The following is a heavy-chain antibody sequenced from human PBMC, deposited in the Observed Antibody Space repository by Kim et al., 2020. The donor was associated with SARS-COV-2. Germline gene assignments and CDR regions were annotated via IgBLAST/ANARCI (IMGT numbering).Heavy chain of an antibody. V-gene: IGHV3-23*01. Sequence: GSTSYADSGKARFTNSRDNSKNPLYLQMNSLRAEDTAVYYCAKDNGFCDYWGQGTLVTVSS. J-gene: IGHJ4*02. CDR2: GST. D-gene: IGHD2-8*01. CDR3: AKDNGFCDY.